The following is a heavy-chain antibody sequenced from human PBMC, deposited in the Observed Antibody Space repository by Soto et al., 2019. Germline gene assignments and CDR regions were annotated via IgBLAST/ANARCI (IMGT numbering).Heavy chain of an antibody. Sequence: QVQLVESGGGVVQPGRSLRLSCAASGFTFSSYGMHWVRQAPGKGLEWVAVISYDGSNKYYADSVKGRFTISRDNSKNTLYLQMNSLRAEDTAVYYCAKDALMVQPNHYYYGMDVWGQGTTVTVSS. V-gene: IGHV3-30*18. CDR1: GFTFSSYG. CDR3: AKDALMVQPNHYYYGMDV. D-gene: IGHD1-1*01. CDR2: ISYDGSNK. J-gene: IGHJ6*02.